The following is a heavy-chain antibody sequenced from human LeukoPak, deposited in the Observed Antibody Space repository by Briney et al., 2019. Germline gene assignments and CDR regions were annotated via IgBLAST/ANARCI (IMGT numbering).Heavy chain of an antibody. V-gene: IGHV4-59*08. CDR2: IYYSGST. D-gene: IGHD3-22*01. CDR1: GGSISGYY. CDR3: ARQRAMSYYDTSGYWPGAFFDY. Sequence: SETLSLTCTVSGGSISGYYWSWIRQPPGKGLEWIGYIYYSGSTNYNPSLKSRVTISVDTSKNQFSLKLRSVTAADTAVYYCARQRAMSYYDTSGYWPGAFFDYWGRGTLVTVSS. J-gene: IGHJ4*02.